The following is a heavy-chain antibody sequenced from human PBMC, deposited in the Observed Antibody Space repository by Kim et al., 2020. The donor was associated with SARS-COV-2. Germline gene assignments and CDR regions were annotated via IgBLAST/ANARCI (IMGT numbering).Heavy chain of an antibody. Sequence: GGSLRLSCAASGFTFSNHWMHWVRQAPGKGPVWVSRINADRSVIEYAASVKGRFTISRDNAKSTLDLQMNSLRPEDTAVYYCTRGSGSYGFDSWGQG. CDR2: INADRSVI. V-gene: IGHV3-74*01. CDR1: GFTFSNHW. CDR3: TRGSGSYGFDS. J-gene: IGHJ4*02. D-gene: IGHD1-26*01.